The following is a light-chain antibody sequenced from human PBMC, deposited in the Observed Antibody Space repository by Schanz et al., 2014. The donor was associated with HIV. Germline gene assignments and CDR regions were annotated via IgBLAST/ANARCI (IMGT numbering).Light chain of an antibody. J-gene: IGKJ5*01. CDR1: QGISSY. V-gene: IGKV1-8*01. Sequence: AIRMTQSPSSFSASTGDRVTITCRASQGISSYLAWYQQKPGKAPKLLIYAASTLQSGVPSRFSGSGSGTDFTLTISCLQSEDFATYYCQQYNDWPPITFGQGTRLDSK. CDR2: AAS. CDR3: QQYNDWPPIT.